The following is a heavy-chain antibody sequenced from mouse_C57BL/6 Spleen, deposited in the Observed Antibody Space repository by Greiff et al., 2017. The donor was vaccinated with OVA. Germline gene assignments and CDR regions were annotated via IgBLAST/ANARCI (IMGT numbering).Heavy chain of an antibody. CDR3: TVTGTSYAMDY. J-gene: IGHJ4*01. Sequence: EVQLQQSGAELVRPGASVKLSCTASGFNIKDDYMHWVKQRPEQGLEWIGWIDPENGDTEYASKFQGKATITADTSSNTAYLQLSSLTSEDTAVYYCTVTGTSYAMDYWGQGTSVTVSS. D-gene: IGHD4-1*01. CDR1: GFNIKDDY. CDR2: IDPENGDT. V-gene: IGHV14-4*01.